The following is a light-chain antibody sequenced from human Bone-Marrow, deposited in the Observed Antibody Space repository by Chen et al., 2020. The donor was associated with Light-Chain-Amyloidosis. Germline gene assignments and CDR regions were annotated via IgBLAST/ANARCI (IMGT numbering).Light chain of an antibody. CDR1: QSVRSN. J-gene: IGKJ1*01. CDR3: QQYNNWPQT. Sequence: EIVMTQSPSTLSVSPRERATLSCRASQSVRSNLAWYQQKPGQAPRLLIYGASTRATGIPARFSGSGSGTEFTLTISSLQSEDFAVYYCQQYNNWPQTFGQGTKVEIK. V-gene: IGKV3-15*01. CDR2: GAS.